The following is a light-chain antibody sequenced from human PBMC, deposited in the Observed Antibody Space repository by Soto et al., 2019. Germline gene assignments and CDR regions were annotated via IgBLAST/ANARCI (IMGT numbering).Light chain of an antibody. J-gene: IGLJ3*02. Sequence: SYELTQQPSVSVAPGQTARITCGGNNIGRKSVHWYQQRPGQAPVLVVYDDTDRPSGIPERFSGSNSGNTATLNLSRVEAGDEADYNCPVWASSSDPRVFGGGTKVTVL. CDR1: NIGRKS. CDR2: DDT. V-gene: IGLV3-21*02. CDR3: PVWASSSDPRV.